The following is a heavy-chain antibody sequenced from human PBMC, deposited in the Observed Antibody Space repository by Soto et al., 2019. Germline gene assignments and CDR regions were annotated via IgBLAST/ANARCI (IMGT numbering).Heavy chain of an antibody. Sequence: PGXSLRLSSAASGYTFSSYWMSCVRQAPGKGLEWVANIKQDGSEKYYVDSVKGRFTISRDNAKNSLYLQMNSLRAEDTAVYYCAREGCDNYDYWGQGTLVTVSS. CDR1: GYTFSSYW. CDR2: IKQDGSEK. D-gene: IGHD2-2*02. J-gene: IGHJ4*02. CDR3: AREGCDNYDY. V-gene: IGHV3-7*01.